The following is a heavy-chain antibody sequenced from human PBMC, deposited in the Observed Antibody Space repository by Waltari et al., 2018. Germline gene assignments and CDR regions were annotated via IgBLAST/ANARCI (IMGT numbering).Heavy chain of an antibody. CDR2: FDPEDGET. CDR1: GYTLTELS. V-gene: IGHV1-24*01. CDR3: ATDHPRQYYDSSGYQFDY. J-gene: IGHJ4*02. D-gene: IGHD3-22*01. Sequence: QVQLVQSGAEVKKPGASVKVYCKVSGYTLTELSMHWVRQAPGKGLEWMGGFDPEDGETIYAQKFQGRVTMTEDTSTDTAYMELSSLRSEDTAVYYCATDHPRQYYDSSGYQFDYWGQGTLVTVSS.